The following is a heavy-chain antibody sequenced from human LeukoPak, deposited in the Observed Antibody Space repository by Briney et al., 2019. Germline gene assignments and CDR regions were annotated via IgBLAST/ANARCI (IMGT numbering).Heavy chain of an antibody. CDR2: INPNSGGT. V-gene: IGHV1-2*02. J-gene: IGHJ5*02. Sequence: GASVKVSCKASGYTFTGYYMHWVRQAPGQGLEWMGWINPNSGGTNYAQKFQGRVTMTRDTSISTAYMELSRLRSDDTAVYYCARAFYGDYVWFDPWGQGTLVTVSP. D-gene: IGHD4-17*01. CDR1: GYTFTGYY. CDR3: ARAFYGDYVWFDP.